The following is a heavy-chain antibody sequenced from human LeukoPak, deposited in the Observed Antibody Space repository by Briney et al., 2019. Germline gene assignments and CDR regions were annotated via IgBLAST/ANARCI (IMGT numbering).Heavy chain of an antibody. CDR3: ARGVADSSGYYGEDF. J-gene: IGHJ4*02. CDR1: DYSISSGYD. V-gene: IGHV4-38-2*02. D-gene: IGHD3-22*01. CDR2: LYYSEST. Sequence: PSETLSLTCIVSDYSISSGYDWAWIRQPPGKGLEWIGSLYYSESTYSNPSLKSRVTISADTSKNQFSLKLSSVTAADTAVYYCARGVADSSGYYGEDFWGQGTLVTVSS.